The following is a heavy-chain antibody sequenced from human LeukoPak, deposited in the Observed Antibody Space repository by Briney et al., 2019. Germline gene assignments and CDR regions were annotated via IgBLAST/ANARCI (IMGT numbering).Heavy chain of an antibody. CDR3: ASSIFGVVPRVDY. CDR2: ISYDGSNK. D-gene: IGHD3-3*01. V-gene: IGHV3-30*03. CDR1: GFTFSSYG. Sequence: PGGSLRLSCAASGFTFSSYGMHWVRQAPGKGLEWVAVISYDGSNKYYADSVKGRFTISRDNSKNTLYLQMNSLRAEDTAVYYCASSIFGVVPRVDYWGQGTLVTVSS. J-gene: IGHJ4*02.